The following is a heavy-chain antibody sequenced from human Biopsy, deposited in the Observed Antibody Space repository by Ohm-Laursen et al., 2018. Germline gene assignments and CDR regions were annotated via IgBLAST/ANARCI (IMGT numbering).Heavy chain of an antibody. V-gene: IGHV4-59*11. CDR1: GGPFTGHY. Sequence: SDTLSLPCTVSGGPFTGHYWTWIRQPPGKGLEGIGHISHTGYTSYNSSLKSRVTISLDTSRKHFSLRLTSLAAAETGVYYCARGSNEYGGLYFPHWGQGTLVTVSS. CDR3: ARGSNEYGGLYFPH. CDR2: ISHTGYT. D-gene: IGHD4-23*01. J-gene: IGHJ1*01.